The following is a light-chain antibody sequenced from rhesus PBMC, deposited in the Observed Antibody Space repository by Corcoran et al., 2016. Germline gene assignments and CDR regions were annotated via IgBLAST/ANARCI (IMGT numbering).Light chain of an antibody. CDR1: QGITNE. CDR2: EAS. V-gene: IGKV1-21*01. CDR3: QQYNSTPYS. Sequence: DIQMTQSPSSLSASVGDRVTITCRASQGITNELAWYQQQPGETPKLLIYEASSLQSGIPSRFSGSGSGTHFTLTISSLQSEDFATYYCQQYNSTPYSFGQGTKVEIK. J-gene: IGKJ2*01.